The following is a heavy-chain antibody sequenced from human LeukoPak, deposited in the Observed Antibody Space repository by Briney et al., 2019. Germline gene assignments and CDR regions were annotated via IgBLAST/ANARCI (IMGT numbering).Heavy chain of an antibody. CDR3: AREWLHPRGSDAFDI. D-gene: IGHD5-24*01. J-gene: IGHJ3*02. CDR1: GYTFTSYY. V-gene: IGHV1-46*01. Sequence: GASVKVSCKASGYTFTSYYMHWVRQAPGQGLEWMGIINPSGGSTSYAQKFQGRVTMTRDTSTSTVYMELSSLRSEDTAVYYCAREWLHPRGSDAFDIWGQGTMVTVSS. CDR2: INPSGGST.